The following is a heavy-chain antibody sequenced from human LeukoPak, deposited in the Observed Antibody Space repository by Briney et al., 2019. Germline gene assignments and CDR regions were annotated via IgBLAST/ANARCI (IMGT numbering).Heavy chain of an antibody. CDR2: IYTSGST. Sequence: SETLSLTCTVSGGSISSYYWSWIRQPAGEGLEWIGRIYTSGSTNYNPSLKSRVTMSVDTSKNQFSLKLSSVTAADTAVYYCARGYCSGGSCYSFYYYYYMDVWGKGTTVTVSS. CDR3: ARGYCSGGSCYSFYYYYYMDV. CDR1: GGSISSYY. D-gene: IGHD2-15*01. V-gene: IGHV4-4*07. J-gene: IGHJ6*03.